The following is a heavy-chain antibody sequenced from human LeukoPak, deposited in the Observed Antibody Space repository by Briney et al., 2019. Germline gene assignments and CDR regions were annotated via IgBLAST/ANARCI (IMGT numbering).Heavy chain of an antibody. V-gene: IGHV5-51*01. Sequence: PGESLKISCKGSGYRFTSYWIGWVRQMPGKGLEWMGIIYPGDSDTRYSPSFQGQVTISADKSISTAYLQWSSLEASDTAMYYCARLSDSSGWYLSALLGGFDIWGQGTMVTVSS. CDR3: ARLSDSSGWYLSALLGGFDI. CDR1: GYRFTSYW. D-gene: IGHD6-19*01. CDR2: IYPGDSDT. J-gene: IGHJ3*02.